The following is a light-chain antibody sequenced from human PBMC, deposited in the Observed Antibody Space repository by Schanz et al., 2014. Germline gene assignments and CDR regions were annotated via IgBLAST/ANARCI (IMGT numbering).Light chain of an antibody. J-gene: IGLJ2*01. CDR2: GNS. CDR3: AAWDDSLNGVI. CDR1: SSNIGAGYD. Sequence: QSVLTQSPSVSGAPGQRVTISCTGSSSNIGAGYDVHWYQQLPGTAPKLLIYGNSNRPSGVPDRFSGSKSGTSPSLAITGLQAEDEADYYCAAWDDSLNGVIFGGGTKLTVL. V-gene: IGLV1-40*01.